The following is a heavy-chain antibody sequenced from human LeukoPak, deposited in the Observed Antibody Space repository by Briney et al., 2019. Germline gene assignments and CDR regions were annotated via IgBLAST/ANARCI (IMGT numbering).Heavy chain of an antibody. CDR1: GFTFRLYS. V-gene: IGHV3-21*01. CDR3: ARTTSGATFSDYYYYHMDV. CDR2: ITSRSTYI. Sequence: GGSLRLSCAASGFTFRLYSMNWVRQAPGKGLERASSITSRSTYIQYADAVKGRFTISRDNAKNSLYLQMSSLRAEDAALYYCARTTSGATFSDYYYYHMDVWGKGTTVTVSS. D-gene: IGHD1-26*01. J-gene: IGHJ6*03.